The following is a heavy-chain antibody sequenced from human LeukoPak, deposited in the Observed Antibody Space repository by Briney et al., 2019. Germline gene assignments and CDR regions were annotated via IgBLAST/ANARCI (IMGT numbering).Heavy chain of an antibody. D-gene: IGHD3-10*01. V-gene: IGHV3-7*01. J-gene: IGHJ6*03. Sequence: PGGSLRLSCAASGFTFNSYWMSWVRQAPGKGLEWVANIKQDGREKYYVDSVKGRFTISRDNAKNSLYLQMNSLRAEDTAVYYCARAGAHYLQYYMDVWGKGTTVTVS. CDR2: IKQDGREK. CDR3: ARAGAHYLQYYMDV. CDR1: GFTFNSYW.